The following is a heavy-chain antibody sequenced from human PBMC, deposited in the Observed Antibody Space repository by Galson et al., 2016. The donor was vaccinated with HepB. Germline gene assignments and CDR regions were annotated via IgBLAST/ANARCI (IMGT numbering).Heavy chain of an antibody. CDR1: GFRFSDYN. CDR3: ASPYTYYFGSGSYFDVLHYGMDV. V-gene: IGHV3-48*01. J-gene: IGHJ6*02. CDR2: ISASSGTI. D-gene: IGHD3-10*01. Sequence: SLRLSCAASGFRFSDYNMNWVRQAPGRGLEWVAYISASSGTIYYADSVKGRFTISRDNANNSLYLQMNSLRAEDTACYYCASPYTYYFGSGSYFDVLHYGMDVWGQGTTVTVSS.